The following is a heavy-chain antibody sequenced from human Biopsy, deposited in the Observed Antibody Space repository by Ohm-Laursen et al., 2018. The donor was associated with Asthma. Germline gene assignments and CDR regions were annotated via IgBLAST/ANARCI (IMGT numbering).Heavy chain of an antibody. Sequence: GTLSLTCSLSGGSGGYMKSGNYYWGWIRQPPGKGLEWMGSISYTGSAYHNPSLKSRVTISVDTSKNHFSLKLSSVTAADTAVYYCARHWDWGSFFDYWGQGTPVTVSS. D-gene: IGHD7-27*01. CDR3: ARHWDWGSFFDY. CDR2: ISYTGSA. V-gene: IGHV4-39*01. J-gene: IGHJ4*02. CDR1: GGSGGYMKSGNYY.